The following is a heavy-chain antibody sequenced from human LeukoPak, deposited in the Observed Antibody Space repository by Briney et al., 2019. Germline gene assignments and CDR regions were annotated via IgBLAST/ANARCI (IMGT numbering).Heavy chain of an antibody. CDR3: ARDRRGSYYPSFDY. Sequence: SVKVSCKASGGTFSSYAISWVRQAPGQGLEWMGRIIPIFGTANYAQKFQGRVTIITDESTSTAYMELSSLRSEDTAVYYCARDRRGSYYPSFDYWGQGTLVTVSS. CDR2: IIPIFGTA. CDR1: GGTFSSYA. J-gene: IGHJ4*02. D-gene: IGHD1-26*01. V-gene: IGHV1-69*05.